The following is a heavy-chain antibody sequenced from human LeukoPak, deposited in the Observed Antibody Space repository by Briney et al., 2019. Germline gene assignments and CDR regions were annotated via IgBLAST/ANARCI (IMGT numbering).Heavy chain of an antibody. V-gene: IGHV4-61*02. CDR2: IYTSGST. D-gene: IGHD6-13*01. CDR3: ASLDRAAAGTFYYYMDV. CDR1: GGSISSGSYY. Sequence: SETLSLTCTVSGGSISSGSYYWSWIRQPAGKGLEWIGRIYTSGSTNYNPSLKSRVTISVDTSKNQFSLKLSSVTAADTAVYYCASLDRAAAGTFYYYMDVWGKGTTVTVSS. J-gene: IGHJ6*03.